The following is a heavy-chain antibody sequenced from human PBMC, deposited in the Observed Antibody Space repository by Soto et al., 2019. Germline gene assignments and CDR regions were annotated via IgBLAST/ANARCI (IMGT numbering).Heavy chain of an antibody. D-gene: IGHD6-13*01. V-gene: IGHV4-34*01. J-gene: IGHJ5*02. CDR1: GGSFIGYY. CDR2: INHSGST. CDR3: ARGVLPAAIRYSSSWYPPRVGRYNWFDP. Sequence: SETLSLTCAVYGGSFIGYYCSCVRHPPLKWREWIGEINHSGSTNYNPSLKSRVTISVDTSKNQFSLKLSSVTAADTAVYYCARGVLPAAIRYSSSWYPPRVGRYNWFDPWGQGTLVTVSS.